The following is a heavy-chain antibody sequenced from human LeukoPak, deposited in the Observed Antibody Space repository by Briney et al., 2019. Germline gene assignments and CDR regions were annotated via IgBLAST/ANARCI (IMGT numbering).Heavy chain of an antibody. V-gene: IGHV4-4*07. J-gene: IGHJ4*02. Sequence: SETLSLTCTVSGGSISSYYWSWIRQPAGKGPEWIGRIYTSGSTNYNPSLKSRVTMSVDTSKNQFSLKLSSVTAADTAVYYCARLNLGYCSSTSCYRNFDYWGQGTLVTVSS. CDR2: IYTSGST. CDR1: GGSISSYY. CDR3: ARLNLGYCSSTSCYRNFDY. D-gene: IGHD2-2*02.